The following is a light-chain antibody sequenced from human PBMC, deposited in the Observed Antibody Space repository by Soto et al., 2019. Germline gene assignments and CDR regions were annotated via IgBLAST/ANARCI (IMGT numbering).Light chain of an antibody. Sequence: DIQMTQSPSTLSASVGDRVTITRRASQSISNWLAWYQHKPGKAPTLLIYRASNLEGGVPSRFSGSGSGTEFTLTISSLQPDDFATYYCQQYDSYSKEFGQGTKVEIK. J-gene: IGKJ1*01. V-gene: IGKV1-5*03. CDR2: RAS. CDR1: QSISNW. CDR3: QQYDSYSKE.